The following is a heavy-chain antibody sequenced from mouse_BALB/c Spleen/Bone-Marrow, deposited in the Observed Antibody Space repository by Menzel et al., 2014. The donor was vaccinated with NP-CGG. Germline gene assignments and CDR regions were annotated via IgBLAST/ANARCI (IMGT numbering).Heavy chain of an antibody. J-gene: IGHJ4*01. CDR3: TRWEVRGYYVMDY. D-gene: IGHD2-14*01. V-gene: IGHV1S22*01. CDR1: GYTFTSYW. Sequence: LQQSGSELVRPGVSVKLSCKASGYTFTSYWMHWVKQRPGQGPEWIGKIYPGSGSTNYDEKFKNKATLTVDTSSSTVYMQLSSLTSEDSAVYYCTRWEVRGYYVMDYWGQGTSVTVSS. CDR2: IYPGSGST.